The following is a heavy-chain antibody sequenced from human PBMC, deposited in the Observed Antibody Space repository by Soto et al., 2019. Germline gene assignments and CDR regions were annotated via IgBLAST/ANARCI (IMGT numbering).Heavy chain of an antibody. CDR2: IFSSGNT. V-gene: IGHV3-66*01. CDR1: RFTVSSNY. Sequence: EVQLVESGGGLVQPGGSLRLSCAASRFTVSSNYMSWVRQAPGKGLEWVSVIFSSGNTYYADSVKGRFTISRDNSKNTLYLQMNSVRAEDTAVYYCARDVRDSSGYPEYYFDYWGQGTLVTVPS. D-gene: IGHD3-22*01. CDR3: ARDVRDSSGYPEYYFDY. J-gene: IGHJ4*02.